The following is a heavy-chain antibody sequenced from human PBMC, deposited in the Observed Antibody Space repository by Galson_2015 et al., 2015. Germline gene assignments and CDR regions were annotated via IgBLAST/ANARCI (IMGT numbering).Heavy chain of an antibody. Sequence: SLRLSCAASAFTFSNYDMHWVRQAPGKGLEWVSSIGTNGDTFYPGSVTGRFTISRENATNSLYLQMNSLRAGDTAVYYCARGTLCDSTSCSPLPFDLWGLGTMVTVSS. CDR1: AFTFSNYD. V-gene: IGHV3-13*01. CDR3: ARGTLCDSTSCSPLPFDL. CDR2: IGTNGDT. D-gene: IGHD2-2*01. J-gene: IGHJ3*01.